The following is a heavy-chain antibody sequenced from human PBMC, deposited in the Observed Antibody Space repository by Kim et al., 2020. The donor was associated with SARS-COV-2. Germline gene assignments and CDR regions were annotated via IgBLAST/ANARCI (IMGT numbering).Heavy chain of an antibody. CDR1: GFTFSSYW. J-gene: IGHJ3*01. D-gene: IGHD3-22*01. CDR3: AREAPGKVTMIVVDYAFDY. V-gene: IGHV3-7*01. Sequence: GGSLRLSCAASGFTFSSYWMSWVRQAPGKGLEWVSNIKQDGSEKYYVDSVKGRFTISRDNAKNSLYLQMNSLRAEDTAVYYCAREAPGKVTMIVVDYAFDYWGQGTMVTVSS. CDR2: IKQDGSEK.